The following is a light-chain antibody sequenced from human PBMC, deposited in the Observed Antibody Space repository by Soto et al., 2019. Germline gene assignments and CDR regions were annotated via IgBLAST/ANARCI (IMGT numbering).Light chain of an antibody. Sequence: QSVLTQTPSASGTPGQTVTISCSGSRSNIGNNAVSWYQQFPGTAPKLLLYNNNQRPSAVPDRFSGSKSGTSASLAISGLQSEDEADYYCATWDDSLNARGVFGGGTKLTVL. V-gene: IGLV1-44*01. CDR2: NNN. J-gene: IGLJ3*02. CDR3: ATWDDSLNARGV. CDR1: RSNIGNNA.